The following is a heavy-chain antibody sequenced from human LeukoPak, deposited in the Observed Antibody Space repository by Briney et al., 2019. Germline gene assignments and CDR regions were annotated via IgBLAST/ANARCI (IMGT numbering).Heavy chain of an antibody. V-gene: IGHV3-15*01. CDR1: GFTFSNAW. J-gene: IGHJ4*02. D-gene: IGHD3-22*01. Sequence: GGSLRLSCAASGFTFSNAWMSWVRQAPGKGLEWVGRIKSKTDGGAIDYAAPVKGRFTILRDDSKNTLYLQMNSLKTEDTADYFCGYYDRSAYYYFDYWGQGTLVTVSS. CDR2: IKSKTDGGAI. CDR3: GYYDRSAYYYFDY.